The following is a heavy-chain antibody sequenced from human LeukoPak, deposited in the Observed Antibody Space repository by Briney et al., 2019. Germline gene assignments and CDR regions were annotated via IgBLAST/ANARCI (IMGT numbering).Heavy chain of an antibody. Sequence: PGGSLRLSCAASGFTFSSYAMSWVRQAPGKGLEWVSVISGSGGSTYYADSVKGRFTISRDNSKNTLYLQMNSLRAEDTAVYYCAKSELWFGDLTSDFDYWGQGTLVTVSS. V-gene: IGHV3-23*01. CDR1: GFTFSSYA. J-gene: IGHJ4*02. CDR3: AKSELWFGDLTSDFDY. CDR2: ISGSGGST. D-gene: IGHD3-10*01.